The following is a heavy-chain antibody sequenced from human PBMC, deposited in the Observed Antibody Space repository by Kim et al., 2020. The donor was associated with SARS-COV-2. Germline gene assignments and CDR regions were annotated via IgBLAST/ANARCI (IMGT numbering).Heavy chain of an antibody. Sequence: GALRLSCAASGFTFSSYAMSWVRQAPGKGLEWVSAISGSGGSTYYADSVKGRFTISRDNSKNTLYLQMNSLRAEDTAVYYCAKDRARVVAATPFYQDYWGQGTLVTVSS. D-gene: IGHD2-15*01. J-gene: IGHJ4*02. CDR1: GFTFSSYA. CDR3: AKDRARVVAATPFYQDY. V-gene: IGHV3-23*01. CDR2: ISGSGGST.